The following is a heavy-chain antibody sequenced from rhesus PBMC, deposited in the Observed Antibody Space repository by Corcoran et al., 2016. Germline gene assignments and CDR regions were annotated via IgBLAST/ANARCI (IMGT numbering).Heavy chain of an antibody. CDR1: GYTLTSYY. D-gene: IGHD2-2*01. CDR2: INPKKGNA. CDR3: ARDGGRKDLDY. Sequence: QVQLVQSGAEVKKPGASVNLSCKTSGYTLTSYYINWLRPAPGQGFEWMGWINPKKGNAGYAQKFQGRVTMTRDTSTSTVYMELSSLRSEDRALYYCARDGGRKDLDYWGQGVLVTVSS. V-gene: IGHV1S9*01. J-gene: IGHJ4*01.